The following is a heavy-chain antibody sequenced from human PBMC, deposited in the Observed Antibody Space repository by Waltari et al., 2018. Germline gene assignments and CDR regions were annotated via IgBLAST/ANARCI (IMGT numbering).Heavy chain of an antibody. CDR1: GFTFSRYW. Sequence: EEQLVESGGGLAQPGESLRLSCAASGFTFSRYWMDWVRQAPGKGLGWVSRMNSDGTRTTDADSVKGRFTISRDNAKNTLYVQMNRLRAEDTAVYYCARVATKTYSSPVPGRPYYYGMDVWGQGTTVTVSS. CDR3: ARVATKTYSSPVPGRPYYYGMDV. J-gene: IGHJ6*02. D-gene: IGHD3-22*01. CDR2: MNSDGTRT. V-gene: IGHV3-74*01.